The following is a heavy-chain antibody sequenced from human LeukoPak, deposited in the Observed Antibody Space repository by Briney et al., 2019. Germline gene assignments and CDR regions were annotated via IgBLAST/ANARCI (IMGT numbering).Heavy chain of an antibody. CDR1: GFTFSRFS. CDR3: AREFNTVGNFDY. J-gene: IGHJ4*02. D-gene: IGHD3-10*01. Sequence: WGSLTLTCATSGFTFSRFSMRWVRQAPGKGLEWVASIYVTGGYINYADSVKGRVTISRDNAKNSVYLQMSSLRAEDTAVYYCAREFNTVGNFDYWGQGTLVTVSS. V-gene: IGHV3-21*01. CDR2: IYVTGGYI.